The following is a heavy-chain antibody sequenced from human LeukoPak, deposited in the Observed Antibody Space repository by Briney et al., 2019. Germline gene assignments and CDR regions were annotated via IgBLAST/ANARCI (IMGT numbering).Heavy chain of an antibody. CDR2: ISTSSTTI. CDR1: GFTLSNYN. Sequence: GGSLTLSCAASGFTLSNYNMHWVRQAPGKGLDWVSYISTSSTTIYYADSVKGRFTISRDDAKNSLYLQMNSLRDEDTAVYYCASLMGLAASLSHGDYWGQGTLVTVSS. J-gene: IGHJ4*02. D-gene: IGHD2-15*01. V-gene: IGHV3-48*02. CDR3: ASLMGLAASLSHGDY.